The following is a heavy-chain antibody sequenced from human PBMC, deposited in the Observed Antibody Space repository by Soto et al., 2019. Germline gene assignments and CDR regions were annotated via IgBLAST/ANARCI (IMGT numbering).Heavy chain of an antibody. CDR1: GFTFSDYY. J-gene: IGHJ5*02. Sequence: NPGGSLRLSCAASGFTFSDYYMSWTRQAPGKGLEWVSYISSSGSTIYYADSVKGRFTISRDNAKNSLYLQMNSLRAEDTAVYYCARELAAAGHPIPYNWFDPWGQGTLVTVSS. CDR3: ARELAAAGHPIPYNWFDP. CDR2: ISSSGSTI. D-gene: IGHD6-13*01. V-gene: IGHV3-11*01.